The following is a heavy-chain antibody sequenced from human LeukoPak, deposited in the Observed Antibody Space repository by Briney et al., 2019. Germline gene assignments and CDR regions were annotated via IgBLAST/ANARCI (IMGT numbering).Heavy chain of an antibody. J-gene: IGHJ6*02. CDR3: ARNYASGNYFDFYYYNMDV. V-gene: IGHV4-59*01. Sequence: PSGTLSLTCTVSGDSISRYYWSWIRQPPGKGLEWIGYIHYSGSTNNNPSLKSRLTISIDTSKNQFSLKLSSVTAADTAVYYCARNYASGNYFDFYYYNMDVWGQGTTVTVSS. D-gene: IGHD3-10*01. CDR2: IHYSGST. CDR1: GDSISRYY.